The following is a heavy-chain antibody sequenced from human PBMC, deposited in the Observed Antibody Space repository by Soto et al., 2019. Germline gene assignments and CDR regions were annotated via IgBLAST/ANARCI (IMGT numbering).Heavy chain of an antibody. CDR2: INPNTGGT. D-gene: IGHD3-10*01. CDR3: ARQDRGAGYAFDT. V-gene: IGHV1-2*02. Sequence: QVQLVQSGAEAKKPGASVKVSCKVSGYTFTDYSIHWVRQPPGQGLEWMGWINPNTGGTNSPQDLQGGVTFTSDTSISTAYMKLGRLRHDDPAADYCARQDRGAGYAFDTWGQGTIITAS. CDR1: GYTFTDYS. J-gene: IGHJ3*02.